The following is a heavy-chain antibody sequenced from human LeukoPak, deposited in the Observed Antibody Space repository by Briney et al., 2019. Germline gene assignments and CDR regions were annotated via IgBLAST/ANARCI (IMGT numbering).Heavy chain of an antibody. J-gene: IGHJ4*02. CDR1: GGSISSSSYY. CDR2: IYYSGST. Sequence: SETLSLTCTVSGGSISSSSYYWGWIRQPPGKGLEWIGSIYYSGSTYYNPSLKSRVTISVDTSSNQFSLKVSSVTAADTAVYYCAREEASAGDYWGQGTLVTVSS. V-gene: IGHV4-39*01. CDR3: AREEASAGDY. D-gene: IGHD6-13*01.